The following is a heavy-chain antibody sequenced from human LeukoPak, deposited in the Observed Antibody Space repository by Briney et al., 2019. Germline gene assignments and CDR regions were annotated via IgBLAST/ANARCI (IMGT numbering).Heavy chain of an antibody. D-gene: IGHD2-15*01. CDR1: GFTFSSYD. CDR3: ARSRLSYYGMDV. J-gene: IGHJ6*02. CDR2: IGTAGDT. Sequence: PGGSLRLSCAASGFTFSSYDMHWVRQATGKGLEWVSAIGTAGDTYYPGSVKGRFTISRENAKNSLYLQMNSLRAGDTGVYYCARSRLSYYGMDVWGQGTTVTVSS. V-gene: IGHV3-13*01.